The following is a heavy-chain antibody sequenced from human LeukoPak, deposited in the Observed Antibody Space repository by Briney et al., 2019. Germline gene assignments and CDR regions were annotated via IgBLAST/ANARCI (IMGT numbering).Heavy chain of an antibody. CDR3: ARVGDGYNYFLDY. D-gene: IGHD5-24*01. CDR1: GFTFSSYA. CDR2: ISYDGSNK. Sequence: GRSLRLSCAASGFTFSSYAMHWVRQAPGKGLEWVAVISYDGSNKYYADSVKGRFTISRDNSKNTLYLQMNSLRAEDTAVYYRARVGDGYNYFLDYWGQGTLVTVSS. J-gene: IGHJ4*02. V-gene: IGHV3-30-3*01.